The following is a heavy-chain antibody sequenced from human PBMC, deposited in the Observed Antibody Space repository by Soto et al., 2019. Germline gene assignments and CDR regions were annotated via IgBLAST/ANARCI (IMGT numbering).Heavy chain of an antibody. CDR1: GYSFTTYW. D-gene: IGHD1-20*01. CDR3: ARYKSNYYYGMDV. Sequence: GESLKISCQGSGYSFTTYWISWVRQMPVKGLECMGRIDPTDSYTDYSPSFEGHVTMSVDRSINTAYLEWSSLKASDTAMYYCARYKSNYYYGMDVWGQGTTVTVSS. J-gene: IGHJ6*02. CDR2: IDPTDSYT. V-gene: IGHV5-10-1*01.